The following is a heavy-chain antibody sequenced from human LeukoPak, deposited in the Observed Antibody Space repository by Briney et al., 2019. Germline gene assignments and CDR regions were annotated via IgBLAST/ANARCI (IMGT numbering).Heavy chain of an antibody. V-gene: IGHV4-30-4*08. J-gene: IGHJ5*02. Sequence: SETLSLTCTVSGGSISSGDYYWSWIRQPPGKGLEWIGYIYYSGSTYYNPSLKSRVTMSVDTSKNQFSLKLSSVTGADTAVYYCARTIVPNWFDPWGQGTLVTVSS. CDR1: GGSISSGDYY. D-gene: IGHD2/OR15-2a*01. CDR2: IYYSGST. CDR3: ARTIVPNWFDP.